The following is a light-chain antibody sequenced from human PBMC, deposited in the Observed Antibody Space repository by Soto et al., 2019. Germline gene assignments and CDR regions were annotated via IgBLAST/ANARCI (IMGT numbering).Light chain of an antibody. CDR3: SSYAASNNFYFV. J-gene: IGLJ3*02. CDR1: SSEVGGYNY. CDR2: EVT. Sequence: QSALTQPPSASGSPGPSVTISCTGTSSEVGGYNYVSWYQQYPGRAPKLMISEVTKRPSGVPDRFSGSKSGNTASLTVSGLQAEDEADYYCSSYAASNNFYFVFGGGTKLTVL. V-gene: IGLV2-8*01.